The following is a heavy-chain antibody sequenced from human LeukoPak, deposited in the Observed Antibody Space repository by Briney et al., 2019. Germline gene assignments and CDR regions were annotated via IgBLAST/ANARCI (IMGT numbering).Heavy chain of an antibody. CDR1: GYTFTSYG. CDR3: ARDSYCSGGSCCLDY. D-gene: IGHD2-15*01. V-gene: IGHV1-18*01. CDR2: ISAYNGNT. J-gene: IGHJ4*02. Sequence: ASVKVSCKASGYTFTSYGISWVRQAPGQGLEWMGWISAYNGNTNYAQKLQGRVTMTTDTSTSTAYIELRSLRSDDTAVYYCARDSYCSGGSCCLDYWGQGTLVTVSS.